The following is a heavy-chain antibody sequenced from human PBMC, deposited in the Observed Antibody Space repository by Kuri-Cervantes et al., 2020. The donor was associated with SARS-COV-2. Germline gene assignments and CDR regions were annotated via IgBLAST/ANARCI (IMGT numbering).Heavy chain of an antibody. D-gene: IGHD7-27*01. Sequence: PVKVSCKASGGTFSSYAISWVRQAPGQGLEWMGGIIPIFGTANYAQKFQGRVTITTDESTSTAYMELSSLRSEDTAVYYCARAESETGHTLYFDSWGQGTLVTVSS. CDR3: ARAESETGHTLYFDS. J-gene: IGHJ4*02. CDR1: GGTFSSYA. V-gene: IGHV1-69*05. CDR2: IIPIFGTA.